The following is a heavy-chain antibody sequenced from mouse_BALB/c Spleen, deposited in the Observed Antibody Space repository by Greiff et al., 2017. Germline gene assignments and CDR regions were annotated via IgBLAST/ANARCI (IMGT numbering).Heavy chain of an antibody. V-gene: IGHV1-7*01. CDR2: INPSTGYT. Sequence: QVQLKESGAELAKPGASVKMSCKASGYTFTSYWMHWVKQRPGQGLEWIGYINPSTGYTEYNQKFKDKATLTADKSSSTAYMQLSSLTSEDSAVYYCAREDYGYWGQGTTLTVSS. CDR3: AREDYGY. J-gene: IGHJ2*01. CDR1: GYTFTSYW. D-gene: IGHD1-1*01.